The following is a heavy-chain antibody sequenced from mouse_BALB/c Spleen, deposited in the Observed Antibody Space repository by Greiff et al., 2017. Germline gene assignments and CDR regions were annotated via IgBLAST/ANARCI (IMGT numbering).Heavy chain of an antibody. CDR1: GFNIKDTY. CDR2: IDPANGNT. CDR3: ARLLRSDY. D-gene: IGHD1-1*01. V-gene: IGHV14-3*02. J-gene: IGHJ4*01. Sequence: EVKVVESGAELVKPGASVKLSCTASGFNIKDTYMHWVKQRPEQGLEWIGRIDPANGNTKYDPKFQGKATITADTSSNTAYLQLSSLTSEDTAVYYCARLLRSDYWGQGTSVTVSS.